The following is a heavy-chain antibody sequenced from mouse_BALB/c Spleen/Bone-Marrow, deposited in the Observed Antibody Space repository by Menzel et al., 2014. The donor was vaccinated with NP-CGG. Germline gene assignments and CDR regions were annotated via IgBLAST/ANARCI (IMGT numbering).Heavy chain of an antibody. Sequence: VQLQQSGAELVKPGASVKLSCTASGFNIKDTYMHWVKQRPGQGLEWIGIIDTANGDNKYDPNTQGEDTITIDTSSNTAYLQLSSLTSEDTAVYYCARWLLPYGLDYWGQGTSVTVSA. J-gene: IGHJ4*01. CDR3: ARWLLPYGLDY. CDR1: GFNIKDTY. V-gene: IGHV14-3*02. CDR2: IDTANGDN. D-gene: IGHD2-3*01.